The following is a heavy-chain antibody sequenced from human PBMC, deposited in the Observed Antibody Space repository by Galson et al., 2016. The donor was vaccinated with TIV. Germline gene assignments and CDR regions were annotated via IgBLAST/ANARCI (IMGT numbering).Heavy chain of an antibody. Sequence: SLRLSCAASGFTFSSYGMHWVRLTPGKGLEWLAAVWYDGSDIHYAESVKGRFTISRDNSKNTLFLQMKSLRAEDTAVYYCAREFRYYFFDYWGQGTLVTVSP. V-gene: IGHV3-33*01. CDR1: GFTFSSYG. D-gene: IGHD1-1*01. CDR2: VWYDGSDI. J-gene: IGHJ4*02. CDR3: AREFRYYFFDY.